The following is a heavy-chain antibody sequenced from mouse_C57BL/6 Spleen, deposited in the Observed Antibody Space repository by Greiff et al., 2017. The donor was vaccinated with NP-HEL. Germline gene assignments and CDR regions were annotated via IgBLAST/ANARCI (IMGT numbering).Heavy chain of an antibody. V-gene: IGHV1-82*01. CDR2: IYPGDGDT. D-gene: IGHD4-1*01. CDR3: AREGLTGVYAMDY. CDR1: GYAFSSSW. J-gene: IGHJ4*01. Sequence: QVQLQQSGPELVKPGASVKISCKASGYAFSSSWMNWVKQRPGKGLEWIGRIYPGDGDTNYNGKFKGKATLTADKSSSTADMQLSSLTSEDSAVYFCAREGLTGVYAMDYWGQGTSVTVSS.